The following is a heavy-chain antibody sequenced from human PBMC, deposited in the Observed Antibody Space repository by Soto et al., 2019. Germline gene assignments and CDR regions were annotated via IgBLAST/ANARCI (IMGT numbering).Heavy chain of an antibody. V-gene: IGHV3-49*01. CDR1: GLTFGDYY. CDR2: NRNKANGGTT. D-gene: IGHD6-13*01. Sequence: GCVGISFASSGLTFGDYYMSLFRRAPGKGLEWVVFNRNKANGGTTEETTSVKGRITISRDESKIITYLQMNRLRAEDTAVYYWARGYSSSWSLWFDPWGQGTLVTVSS. J-gene: IGHJ5*02. CDR3: ARGYSSSWSLWFDP.